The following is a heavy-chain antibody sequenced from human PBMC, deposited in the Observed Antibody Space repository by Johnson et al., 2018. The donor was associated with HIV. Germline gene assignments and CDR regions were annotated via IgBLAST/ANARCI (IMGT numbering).Heavy chain of an antibody. Sequence: QVQLVESGGGVVQPGRSLRLSCAAFGFTFSSYGIHWVRQAPGKGLEWVAVIWYDGINKYYADSVKGRFTISRDISTKTPFLQMNSLRPEDTAVHYCAKEVVSGWYPAGAFDIWGQGTMVTVSS. J-gene: IGHJ3*02. CDR2: IWYDGINK. CDR3: AKEVVSGWYPAGAFDI. D-gene: IGHD6-19*01. V-gene: IGHV3-33*06. CDR1: GFTFSSYG.